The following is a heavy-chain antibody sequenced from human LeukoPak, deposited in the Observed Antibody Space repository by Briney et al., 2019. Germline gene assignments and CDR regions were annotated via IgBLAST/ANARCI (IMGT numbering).Heavy chain of an antibody. CDR1: GFTCSNYE. D-gene: IGHD3-22*01. J-gene: IGHJ3*02. Sequence: GRSLRLSCAVSGFTCSNYEMNWVRQAPGKGLEWLSYNSISGNSIYYADSVKGRFTISRDNAKNSLYLQMNSLRAEDTAVYYCARGGSSGYNYNAFDIWGQGTMVTVSS. CDR2: NSISGNSI. CDR3: ARGGSSGYNYNAFDI. V-gene: IGHV3-48*03.